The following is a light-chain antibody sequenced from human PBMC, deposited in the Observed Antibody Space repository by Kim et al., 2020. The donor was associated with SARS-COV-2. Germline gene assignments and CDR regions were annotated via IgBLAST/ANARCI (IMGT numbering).Light chain of an antibody. CDR1: KLGDKY. CDR2: QDS. CDR3: QAWDSSTGV. J-gene: IGLJ2*01. V-gene: IGLV3-1*01. Sequence: VSPGQTASITCAGHKLGDKYACWHQQKPGQAPVLVTYQDSKRPSGIPERFSGSNSGNTATLTISGTQAMDEADYYCQAWDSSTGVFGGGTQLTVL.